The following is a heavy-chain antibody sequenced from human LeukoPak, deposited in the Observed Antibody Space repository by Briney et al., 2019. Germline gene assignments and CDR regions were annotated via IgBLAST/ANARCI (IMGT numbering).Heavy chain of an antibody. V-gene: IGHV5-51*01. CDR1: RYSFTSYW. J-gene: IGHJ6*03. D-gene: IGHD4-23*01. CDR2: IYPGDSDT. Sequence: GESLKISCKGSRYSFTSYWIGWVRQMPGKGLEWMGIIYPGDSDTRYSPSFQGQVTISADKSISTAYLQWSSLKASDTAMYYCATVVIDRYYYYYMDVWGKGTTVTVSS. CDR3: ATVVIDRYYYYYMDV.